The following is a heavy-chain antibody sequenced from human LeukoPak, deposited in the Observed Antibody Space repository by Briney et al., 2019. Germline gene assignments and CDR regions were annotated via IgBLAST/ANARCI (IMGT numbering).Heavy chain of an antibody. CDR2: IYYSGNT. D-gene: IGHD3-22*01. V-gene: IGHV4-39*01. J-gene: IGHJ4*02. CDR3: ARGLDHYDSSVAY. Sequence: SETLSLTCTVSGVSISSSNSYWGWIRQPPGKGLEWIGSIYYSGNTYYNASLKSQVSISIDTSKNQFSLKLSSVTAADTAVYHCARGLDHYDSSVAYWGQGTLVTVSS. CDR1: GVSISSSNSY.